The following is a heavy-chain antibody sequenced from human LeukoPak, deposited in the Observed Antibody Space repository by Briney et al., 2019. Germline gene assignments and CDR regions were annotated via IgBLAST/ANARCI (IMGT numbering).Heavy chain of an antibody. V-gene: IGHV4-4*07. CDR3: ARGKVVAGTPGQNSWDH. J-gene: IGHJ4*02. D-gene: IGHD6-19*01. CDR2: IHTSGST. CDR1: GGSISSYY. Sequence: KPSETLSLTCTVSGGSISSYYWNWIRQPAGKGLEWIGRIHTSGSTNYNPSLKSRVTVSVDTSKNQVSLRLSSVTAADTAVYYCARGKVVAGTPGQNSWDHWGQGTLVTVSS.